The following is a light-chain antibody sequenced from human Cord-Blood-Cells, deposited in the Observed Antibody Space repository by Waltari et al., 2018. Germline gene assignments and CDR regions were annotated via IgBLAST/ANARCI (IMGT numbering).Light chain of an antibody. J-gene: IGLJ3*02. CDR3: SSYTSSSTRV. CDR2: DVS. Sequence: QSALPQPASVSGSPGQSLTISCTGTSRDVGGYNYVSWYQQHPGKAPKRMIYDVSNRPSGVSNRFSGSKSGNTASLTISGLQAEDEADYYCSSYTSSSTRVFGGGTKLTVL. CDR1: SRDVGGYNY. V-gene: IGLV2-14*03.